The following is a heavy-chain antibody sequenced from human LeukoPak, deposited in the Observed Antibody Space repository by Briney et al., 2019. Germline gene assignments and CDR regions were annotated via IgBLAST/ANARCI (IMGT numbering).Heavy chain of an antibody. CDR1: GGSISSSNYY. CDR2: NYTSESP. CDR3: ARGLWFGDENPPYFDY. J-gene: IGHJ4*02. Sequence: SETLSLTCSVSGGSISSSNYYWSWIRQPAGEALEWIGRNYTSESPNYNPSLKSRVTISVDTSRNQFSLKLSSVTAADTAVYYCARGLWFGDENPPYFDYWGQGILVTVSS. D-gene: IGHD3-10*01. V-gene: IGHV4-61*02.